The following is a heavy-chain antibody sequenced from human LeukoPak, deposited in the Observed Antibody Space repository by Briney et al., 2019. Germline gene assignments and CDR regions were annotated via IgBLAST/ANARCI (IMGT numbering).Heavy chain of an antibody. J-gene: IGHJ4*02. D-gene: IGHD3-10*01. Sequence: PGGSLRLSCAASGFTFSSYSMNWVRQAPGKGLEWVSSISSSSSYIYYADSVKGRFTISRDNAKNSLYLRMNSLRAEDTAVYYCARDGYYYGSGSYLWGQGTLVTVSS. V-gene: IGHV3-21*01. CDR1: GFTFSSYS. CDR3: ARDGYYYGSGSYL. CDR2: ISSSSSYI.